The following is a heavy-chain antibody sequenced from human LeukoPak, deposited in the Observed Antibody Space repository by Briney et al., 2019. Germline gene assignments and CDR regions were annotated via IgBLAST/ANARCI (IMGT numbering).Heavy chain of an antibody. Sequence: SETLSLTCTVSGGSISSGDYYWGWIRQPPGKGLEWIGNIDDRGNTDYNPSLKSRVTISINTSKNQFSLKLKSVTAADTAVYYCAREQHGYCSSSSCLFDFWGQGTMVTVSS. D-gene: IGHD2-15*01. CDR2: IDDRGNT. J-gene: IGHJ3*01. CDR1: GGSISSGDYY. V-gene: IGHV4-30-4*01. CDR3: AREQHGYCSSSSCLFDF.